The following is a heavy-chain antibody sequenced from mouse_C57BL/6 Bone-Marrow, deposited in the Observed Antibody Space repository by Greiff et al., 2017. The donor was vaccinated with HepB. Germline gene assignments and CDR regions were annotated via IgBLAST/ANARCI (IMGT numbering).Heavy chain of an antibody. CDR3: ARGYGSSSRSSFYWYFDV. J-gene: IGHJ1*03. CDR2: IDPSDSYT. CDR1: GYTFTSYW. D-gene: IGHD1-1*01. V-gene: IGHV1-69*01. Sequence: QVQLQQPGAELVMPGASVKLSCKASGYTFTSYWMHWVKQRPGQGLEWIGEIDPSDSYTNYNQKFKGKSTLTVDKSSSTAYMQLSSLTSEDSAVYYCARGYGSSSRSSFYWYFDVWGTGTTVTVSS.